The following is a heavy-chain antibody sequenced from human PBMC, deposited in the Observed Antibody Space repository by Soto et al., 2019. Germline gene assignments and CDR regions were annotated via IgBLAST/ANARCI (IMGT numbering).Heavy chain of an antibody. CDR2: INPNGGST. J-gene: IGHJ5*01. V-gene: IGHV1-46*03. CDR3: ALPKNTLSWYNS. CDR1: GYTFINYH. D-gene: IGHD2-15*01. Sequence: QVQVVQSGAEVKKPGASVKVSCKTSGYTFINYHVHWVRQAPGQGLEWMGAINPNGGSTTYAQHLQGRITMTSDASTSTVYMDLSSLRSDDTAVYSCALPKNTLSWYNSWGQGSLVTVS.